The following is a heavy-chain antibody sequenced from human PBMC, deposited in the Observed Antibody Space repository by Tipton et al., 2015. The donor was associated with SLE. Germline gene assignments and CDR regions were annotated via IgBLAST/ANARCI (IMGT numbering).Heavy chain of an antibody. V-gene: IGHV3-49*04. D-gene: IGHD2-15*01. J-gene: IGHJ4*02. Sequence: SLRLSCTASGFIFGEYGMAWVRQAPGKGLEWIGFIRGTPYGGTAEYAASVKGRFTISRDDSKSITYLQMSSLKSEDTAVYYCTTEGCTGGTCYRGDYWGQGTLVTVSS. CDR1: GFIFGEYG. CDR2: IRGTPYGGTA. CDR3: TTEGCTGGTCYRGDY.